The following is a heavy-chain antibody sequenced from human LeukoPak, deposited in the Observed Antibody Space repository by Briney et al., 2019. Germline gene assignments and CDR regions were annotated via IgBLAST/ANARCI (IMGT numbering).Heavy chain of an antibody. CDR3: ARHGRANGLDI. V-gene: IGHV4-59*08. CDR2: IYYSGSA. J-gene: IGHJ3*02. Sequence: SETLSLTCTVSGGSISSYYWSWIRQPPGKGLEWIGYIYYSGSANYNPSLKSRVTISVDKSMNQFSLKLNSMTAADTAVYYCARHGRANGLDIWGKGTMVTVSS. D-gene: IGHD2-8*01. CDR1: GGSISSYY.